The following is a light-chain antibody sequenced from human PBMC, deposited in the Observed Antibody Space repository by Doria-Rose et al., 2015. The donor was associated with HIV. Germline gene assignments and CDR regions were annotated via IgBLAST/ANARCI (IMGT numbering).Light chain of an antibody. V-gene: IGKV3-20*01. CDR3: HQYGTSWT. CDR2: DGS. CDR1: QSFSSTY. Sequence: TQSPGILSLSPGERATLSCRASQSFSSTYLAWYQQKPGQAPSLLIYDGSTRATGIPDRFSASGSGADFTLTINRLEPEDFAPYYCHQYGTSWTFGQGTKVEI. J-gene: IGKJ1*01.